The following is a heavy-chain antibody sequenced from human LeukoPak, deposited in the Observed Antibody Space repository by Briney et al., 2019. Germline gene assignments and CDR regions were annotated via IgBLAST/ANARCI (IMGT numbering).Heavy chain of an antibody. D-gene: IGHD6-19*01. CDR1: GGSISSSSYY. CDR3: ARGHSGWSLNYYGMDV. CDR2: IYYSGST. Sequence: SETLSLTCTVSGGSISSSSYYWGWIRQPPGKGLEWIGYIYYSGSTNYNPSLKSRVTISVDTSKNQFSLKLSSVTAADTAVYYCARGHSGWSLNYYGMDVWGQGTTVTVSS. J-gene: IGHJ6*02. V-gene: IGHV4-61*05.